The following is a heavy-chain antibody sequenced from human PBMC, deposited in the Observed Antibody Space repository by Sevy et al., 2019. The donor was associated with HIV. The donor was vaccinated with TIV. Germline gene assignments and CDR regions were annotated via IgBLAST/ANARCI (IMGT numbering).Heavy chain of an antibody. CDR3: AAGTSGYSHFDY. CDR1: GFTVSSNY. D-gene: IGHD3-22*01. Sequence: GGSLRLSCAASGFTVSSNYMSWVRQAPGKGLEWVSVIYSGGSTYYADSGKGRFTISRDNSKNRLYLQMNSLRVEDTAVYYCAAGTSGYSHFDYWGQGTLVTVSS. J-gene: IGHJ4*02. V-gene: IGHV3-53*01. CDR2: IYSGGST.